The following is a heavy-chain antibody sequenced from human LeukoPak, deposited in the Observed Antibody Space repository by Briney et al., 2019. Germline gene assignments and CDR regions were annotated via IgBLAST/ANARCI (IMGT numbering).Heavy chain of an antibody. CDR3: ARALYDSSGLDY. D-gene: IGHD3-22*01. J-gene: IGHJ4*02. CDR1: GGSISSYY. V-gene: IGHV4-59*01. CDR2: IYYSGST. Sequence: PSETLSLTCTVSGGSISSYYRSWIRQPPGKGLEWIGYIYYSGSTNYNPSLKSRVTISVDTSKNQFSLKLSSVTAADTAVYYCARALYDSSGLDYWGQGTLVTVSS.